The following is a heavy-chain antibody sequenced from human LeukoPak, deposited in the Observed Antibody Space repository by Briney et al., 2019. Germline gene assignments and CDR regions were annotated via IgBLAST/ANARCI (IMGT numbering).Heavy chain of an antibody. J-gene: IGHJ4*02. CDR3: ARESSGSYYRLDC. V-gene: IGHV3-21*01. CDR1: GFTFSSYS. CDR2: ISSSSSYI. Sequence: GGSLRLSCAASGFTFSSYSMNWVRQAPGKGLEWVSSISSSSSYIYYADSVKGRFTISRDNAKNSLYLQMNSLRAEDTAVYYCARESSGSYYRLDCWGQGTLVTVSS. D-gene: IGHD1-26*01.